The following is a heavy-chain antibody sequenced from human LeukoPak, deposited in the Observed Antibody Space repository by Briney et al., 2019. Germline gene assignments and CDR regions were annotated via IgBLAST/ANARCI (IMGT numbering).Heavy chain of an antibody. V-gene: IGHV1-2*02. J-gene: IGHJ4*02. Sequence: ASVKVSCKASGYTFTGYYMHWVRQAPGQGLEWMGWINPNSGGTNYAQKFQGRVTMTRDTSISTAYMELSRLRSDDTAVYYCARVTEDIVVVPAAKEVGDYWGQGTLVTVSS. CDR2: INPNSGGT. D-gene: IGHD2-2*01. CDR3: ARVTEDIVVVPAAKEVGDY. CDR1: GYTFTGYY.